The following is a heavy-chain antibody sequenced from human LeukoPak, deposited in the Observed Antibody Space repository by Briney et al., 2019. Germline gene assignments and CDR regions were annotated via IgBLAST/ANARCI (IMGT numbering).Heavy chain of an antibody. J-gene: IGHJ5*02. CDR1: GFTVSSNY. CDR2: IKPDGSAQ. CDR3: ANGGTYSSGP. D-gene: IGHD3-22*01. Sequence: GGSLRLSCAASGFTVSSNYMSWVRQAPGKGLEWVATIKPDGSAQYYVDSVKGRFTISRDNAKNSLFLQINSLRAEDTAVYYCANGGTYSSGPWGQGTLVTVSS. V-gene: IGHV3-7*01.